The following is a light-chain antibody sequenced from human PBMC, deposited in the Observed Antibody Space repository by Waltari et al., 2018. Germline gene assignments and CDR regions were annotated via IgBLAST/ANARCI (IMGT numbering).Light chain of an antibody. V-gene: IGLV1-47*01. Sequence: SVLTQPPSASGTPGQTVTIPCSGSSSNLGGNFFYWYQQLPGMAPPSLSYKHNQRHPGLPDRFSGARSGTSASLAISGLRSDDEAEYYWAAWDDNLTGPLFGGGTKVTVL. CDR2: KHN. CDR1: SSNLGGNF. CDR3: AAWDDNLTGPL. J-gene: IGLJ3*02.